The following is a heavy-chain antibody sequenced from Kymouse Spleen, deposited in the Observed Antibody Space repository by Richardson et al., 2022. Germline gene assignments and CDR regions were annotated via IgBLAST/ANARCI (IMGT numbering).Heavy chain of an antibody. V-gene: IGHV3-13*01. D-gene: IGHD3-16*02. CDR1: GFTFSSYD. J-gene: IGHJ6*02. Sequence: EVQLVESGGGLVQPGGSLRLSCAASGFTFSSYDMHWVRQATGKGLEWVSAIGTAGDTYYPGSVKGRFTISRENAKNSLYLQMNSLRAGDTAVYYCASGGTTTTTVWTSGAKGPRSPSPQ. CDR2: IGTAGDT. CDR3: ASGGTTTTTVWTS.